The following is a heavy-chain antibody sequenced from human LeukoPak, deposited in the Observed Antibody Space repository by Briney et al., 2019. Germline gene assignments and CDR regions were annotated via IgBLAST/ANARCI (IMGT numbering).Heavy chain of an antibody. CDR1: GGSISSYY. V-gene: IGHV4-59*01. J-gene: IGHJ6*02. Sequence: SETLSLTCTVSGGSISSYYWSWIRQPPGKGLEWIGYIYYSGSTNYNPSLKSRVTISVDTSKNQFSLKLSSVTAADTAVYYCARDRGRYSYGRYYGMGVWGQGTTVTVSS. D-gene: IGHD5-18*01. CDR2: IYYSGST. CDR3: ARDRGRYSYGRYYGMGV.